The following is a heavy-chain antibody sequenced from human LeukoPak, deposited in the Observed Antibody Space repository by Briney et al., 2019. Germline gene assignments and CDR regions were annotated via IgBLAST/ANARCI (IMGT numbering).Heavy chain of an antibody. Sequence: SETLSLTCTVSGGSMIMSSYYCGWLRQPPGEGLEWLGCIYYSGSTYYNPSLKSRVTISVDTSKNQFSLKLSSVTAADTAVYYCARGRYGSGSSLWFDPWGQGTLVTVSS. D-gene: IGHD3-10*01. CDR3: ARGRYGSGSSLWFDP. CDR2: IYYSGST. V-gene: IGHV4-39*07. J-gene: IGHJ5*02. CDR1: GGSMIMSSYY.